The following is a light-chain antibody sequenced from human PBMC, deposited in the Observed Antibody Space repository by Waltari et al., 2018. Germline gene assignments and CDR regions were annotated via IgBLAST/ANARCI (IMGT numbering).Light chain of an antibody. V-gene: IGKV1-16*01. CDR3: QQHNSYPYS. CDR2: YAS. J-gene: IGKJ2*03. CDR1: QGISNY. Sequence: DIQMTQSPSSLSASVQDTVTITCRASQGISNYLAWYQQKPGKAPKPLIYYASNLEIWVPPRFIASGSGTDFTLTISSLQPEDFATYYCQQHNSYPYSFGQGTKVEIQ.